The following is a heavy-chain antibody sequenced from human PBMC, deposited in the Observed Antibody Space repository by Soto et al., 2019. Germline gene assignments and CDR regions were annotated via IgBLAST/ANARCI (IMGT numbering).Heavy chain of an antibody. CDR3: AREGRSYXFSRWCEI. D-gene: IGHD2-21*01. CDR2: IWYEGTTK. CDR1: GFTLSNYG. Sequence: SLRLSCVASGFTLSNYGMHWVRQAPGKGLEWIALIWYEGTTKYSTDSMKGRFSISRDQSKSTLYLQVNSLRAEDTATYYCAREGRSYXFSRWCEIWGQATTDTV. J-gene: IGHJ6*02. V-gene: IGHV3-33*01.